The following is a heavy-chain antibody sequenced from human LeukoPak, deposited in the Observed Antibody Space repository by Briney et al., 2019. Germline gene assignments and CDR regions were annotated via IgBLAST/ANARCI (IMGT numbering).Heavy chain of an antibody. CDR1: GGSFNGYH. D-gene: IGHD3-3*02. J-gene: IGHJ4*02. Sequence: KTSETLSLTCALSGGSFNGYHWTWIRQSLDKGLEWIGEINYMGGTTYNPSFKSRVTISGDASKKEFSLEMTSVTAADTAVYYCARDGVTIFKGEPYWGQGTAVTVSS. CDR2: INYMGGT. V-gene: IGHV4-34*01. CDR3: ARDGVTIFKGEPY.